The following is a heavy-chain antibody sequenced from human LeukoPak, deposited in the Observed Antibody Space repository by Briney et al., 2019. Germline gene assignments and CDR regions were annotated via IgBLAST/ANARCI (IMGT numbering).Heavy chain of an antibody. V-gene: IGHV4-59*06. J-gene: IGHJ4*02. Sequence: PSETLSLTCTVSGGSISSYYWSWIRQPPGKGLEWIGYIHKSGSTYYNPSLNSRVTMSVDTSKNQFSLKVSSVTAADTAVYFCASLNTGWYFDYWGQGTLVTVSS. CDR1: GGSISSYY. CDR3: ASLNTGWYFDY. CDR2: IHKSGST. D-gene: IGHD6-19*01.